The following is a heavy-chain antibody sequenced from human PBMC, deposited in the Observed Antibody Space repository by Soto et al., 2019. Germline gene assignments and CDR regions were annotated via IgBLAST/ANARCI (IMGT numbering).Heavy chain of an antibody. Sequence: SETLSLTCAVSSGSISSGGYYWSWIRQHPGKGLEGVGYIYYSGSTYYNPSLKSRVTISVDTSKNQFSLKLSSVTAADTAVYYCARGRLLYDFWSGSTPGAFDIWGQGTMVTVSS. D-gene: IGHD3-3*01. J-gene: IGHJ3*02. CDR1: SGSISSGGYY. V-gene: IGHV4-31*11. CDR3: ARGRLLYDFWSGSTPGAFDI. CDR2: IYYSGST.